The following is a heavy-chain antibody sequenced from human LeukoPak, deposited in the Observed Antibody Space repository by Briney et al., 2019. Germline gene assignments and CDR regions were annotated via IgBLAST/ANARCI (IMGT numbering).Heavy chain of an antibody. CDR2: ILPDDSDT. V-gene: IGHV5-51*01. CDR1: GYNFADYW. J-gene: IGHJ3*02. CDR3: ARRLRAVSNTMIWGPADAFDI. Sequence: GESLQISCKASGYNFADYWIGWVRQPPGKGREWMGIILPDDSDTKNSPSFEGQVTISVDESTSTAYLQWSSLKASDTAVYYCARRLRAVSNTMIWGPADAFDIWGQGTTVIVSS. D-gene: IGHD3-22*01.